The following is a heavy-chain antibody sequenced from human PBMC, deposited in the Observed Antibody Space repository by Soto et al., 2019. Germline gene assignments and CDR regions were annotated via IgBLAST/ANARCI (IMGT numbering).Heavy chain of an antibody. CDR1: GYSFTSYW. CDR3: ARNQKWDILTGYYIG. V-gene: IGHV5-10-1*01. D-gene: IGHD3-9*01. Sequence: PGASLKISCKGSGYSFTSYWISWVRQMPGKGLEWMGRIDPSDSYTNYSPSFQGHVTISADKSISTAYLQWSSLKASDTAMYYCARNQKWDILTGYYIGWGQGTLVTVSS. CDR2: IDPSDSYT. J-gene: IGHJ4*02.